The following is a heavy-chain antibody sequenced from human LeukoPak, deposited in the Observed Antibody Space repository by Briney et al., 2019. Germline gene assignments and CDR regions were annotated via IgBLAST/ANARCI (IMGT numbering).Heavy chain of an antibody. J-gene: IGHJ6*03. V-gene: IGHV4-4*07. CDR1: GGSISSYY. CDR3: ARDQRRRYSPQRIDYYYMVI. CDR2: IYTSGST. D-gene: IGHD5-18*01. Sequence: PSQTLSLTCTVSGGSISSYYWSWIRQPPGKGLEWIGGIYTSGSTNYNPSPKSRVTISVDTSKNQFSLKLSSVTAADTAVYYCARDQRRRYSPQRIDYYYMVIWGKGTTLSVSS.